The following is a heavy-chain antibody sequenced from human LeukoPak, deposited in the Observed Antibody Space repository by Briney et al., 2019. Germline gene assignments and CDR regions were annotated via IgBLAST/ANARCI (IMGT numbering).Heavy chain of an antibody. CDR3: ARVNYYYYGMDV. CDR2: IYTSGST. J-gene: IGHJ6*02. CDR1: GGSISSYY. Sequence: SETLSLTCTVSGGSISSYYWSWIRQPPGKGLEWIGYIYTSGSTNYNPSLKSRVTISVDTSKNQFSLKLSSVTAADTAVYYCARVNYYYYGMDVWGQGTTVTVSS. V-gene: IGHV4-4*09. D-gene: IGHD4-23*01.